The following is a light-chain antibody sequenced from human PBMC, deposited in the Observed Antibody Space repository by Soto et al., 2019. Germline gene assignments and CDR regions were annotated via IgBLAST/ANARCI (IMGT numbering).Light chain of an antibody. J-gene: IGKJ2*01. CDR2: KAS. V-gene: IGKV1-5*03. Sequence: GDRVTITCRASQRIDTALAWYQQKPGKAPNLLIYKASNLESGVPSRFSGSGSGTEFTLTISSLQPDDFATYYCQQYYSYLTFGQGTKLEIK. CDR3: QQYYSYLT. CDR1: QRIDTA.